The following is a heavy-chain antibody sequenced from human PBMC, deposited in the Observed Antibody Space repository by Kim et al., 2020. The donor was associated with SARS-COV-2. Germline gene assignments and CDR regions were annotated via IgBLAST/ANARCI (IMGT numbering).Heavy chain of an antibody. Sequence: GGSLRLSCAASGFTFSSYGMHWVRQAPGKGLEWVAVIWYDGSNKYYADSVKGRFTISRDNSKNTLYLQMNSLRAEDTAVYYCARGMYQLPDYYYYGMDVWGRGTTVTVSS. J-gene: IGHJ6*02. CDR1: GFTFSSYG. V-gene: IGHV3-33*01. CDR2: IWYDGSNK. CDR3: ARGMYQLPDYYYYGMDV. D-gene: IGHD2-2*01.